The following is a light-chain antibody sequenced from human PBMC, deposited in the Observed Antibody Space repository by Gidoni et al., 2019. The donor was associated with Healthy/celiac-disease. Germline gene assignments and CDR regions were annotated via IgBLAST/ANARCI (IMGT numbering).Light chain of an antibody. CDR3: QQYNSYPWT. J-gene: IGKJ1*01. Sequence: DIQMTQSPSTLSASVGDRDTITCRASQSISSWLAWYQQKPGKAPKLLIYYASSLESGVPSRFSGSGSGTEFTLTISSLQPDDFATYYCQQYNSYPWTFGQGTKVEIK. CDR1: QSISSW. CDR2: YAS. V-gene: IGKV1-5*01.